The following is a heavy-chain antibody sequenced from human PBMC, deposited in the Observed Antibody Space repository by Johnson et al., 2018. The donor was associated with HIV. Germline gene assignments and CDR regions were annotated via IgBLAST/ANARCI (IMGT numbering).Heavy chain of an antibody. Sequence: QVQLVESGGGLVKPGGSLRLSCAASGFTFSDYYMSWIRQAPGKGLEWVSYISSSGSTIYYSGSVKGRFAISRDNTQNSLYLQMDNLRTDDTAVYYCARDGVYSSPHDAFDIWGQGTMVTVSS. V-gene: IGHV3-11*01. D-gene: IGHD6-13*01. CDR3: ARDGVYSSPHDAFDI. CDR2: ISSSGSTI. CDR1: GFTFSDYY. J-gene: IGHJ3*02.